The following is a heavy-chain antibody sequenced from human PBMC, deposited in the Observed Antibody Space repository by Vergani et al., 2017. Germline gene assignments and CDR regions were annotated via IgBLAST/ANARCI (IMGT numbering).Heavy chain of an antibody. Sequence: QVQLQESGPGLVKPSETLSLTCAVSGYSISSGYYWGWLRQPPGKGLEWIGSIYHSGSTYYNPSLKSRVTISVDTSKNQFSLKLSSVTAADTAVYYCARDPYSSSWYWFDPWGQGTLVTVSS. D-gene: IGHD6-13*01. V-gene: IGHV4-38-2*02. J-gene: IGHJ5*02. CDR2: IYHSGST. CDR1: GYSISSGYY. CDR3: ARDPYSSSWYWFDP.